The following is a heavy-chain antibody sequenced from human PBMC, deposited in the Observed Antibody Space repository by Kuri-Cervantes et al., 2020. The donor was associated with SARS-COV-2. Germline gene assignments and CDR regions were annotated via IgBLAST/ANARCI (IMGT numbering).Heavy chain of an antibody. CDR3: AREKLYSGSHIDY. J-gene: IGHJ4*02. CDR1: GFNFSTTD. D-gene: IGHD1-26*01. V-gene: IGHV3-30*03. Sequence: GESLKISCAASGFNFSTTDMNWVRQAPGKGLEWVTFISSDGKNKKCMASGKGRFTISRDNSQNTLHLQMKSLRDEDTAVYYCAREKLYSGSHIDYWGQGTLVTVSS. CDR2: ISSDGKNK.